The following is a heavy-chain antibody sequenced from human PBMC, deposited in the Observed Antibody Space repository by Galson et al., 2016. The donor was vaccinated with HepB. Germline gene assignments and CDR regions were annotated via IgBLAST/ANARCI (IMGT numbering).Heavy chain of an antibody. CDR3: AKVGDEYYFDY. CDR1: GGSISSSNW. CDR2: ISHGGIT. D-gene: IGHD3-16*01. Sequence: ETLSLTCAVSGGSISSSNWWTWVRQPPGKGLEWIGEISHGGITNYNPSLKSRLTISLYKAKNQVSLNLNSVTAADTAVYYCAKVGDEYYFDYWGPGTLVTVSS. V-gene: IGHV4-4*02. J-gene: IGHJ4*02.